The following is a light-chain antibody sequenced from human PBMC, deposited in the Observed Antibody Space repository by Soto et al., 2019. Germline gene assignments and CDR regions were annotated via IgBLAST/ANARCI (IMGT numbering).Light chain of an antibody. V-gene: IGLV1-44*01. CDR3: ASWDENLTGVV. J-gene: IGLJ2*01. CDR1: PSDIGRNA. Sequence: QSVLTQPPSASGTPGQRVTISCSGSPSDIGRNAVIWYQQLPGAAPKLLVFGNNQRPSGVPDRFFVSKSGTSASLAISGLRSEDEADYFCASWDENLTGVVFGGGTKLTVL. CDR2: GNN.